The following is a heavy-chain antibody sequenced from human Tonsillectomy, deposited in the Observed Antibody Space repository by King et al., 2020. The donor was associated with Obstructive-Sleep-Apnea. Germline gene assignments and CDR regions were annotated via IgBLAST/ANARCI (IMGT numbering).Heavy chain of an antibody. CDR2: IKQDGSEE. CDR1: GFTFTSYW. CDR3: ARARWATGMSDY. Sequence: VQLVESGGGLVQPGGSLRLSCAASGFTFTSYWMSWVRQAPGKGLEWVANIKQDGSEEYYVDSVKGRFTISRDNAKNSLYLQMDSLRADDTALYYCARARWATGMSDYWGQGTLVTVSS. V-gene: IGHV3-7*03. J-gene: IGHJ4*02. D-gene: IGHD1-1*01.